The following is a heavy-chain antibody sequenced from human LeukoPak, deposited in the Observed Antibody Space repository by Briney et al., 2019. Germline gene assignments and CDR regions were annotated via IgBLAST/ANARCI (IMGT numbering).Heavy chain of an antibody. CDR3: ARHAPVDPPARAFDF. V-gene: IGHV4-34*01. CDR1: GGSFSDHY. Sequence: SETLSLTCAVYGGSFSDHYWSWIRQSPGKGLEWIGEINHSGSSNYNPSLKSRVTISVDTSKNQFSLRLTSVTAADTAVYYCARHAPVDPPARAFDFWGQGNLVIVSS. CDR2: INHSGSS. J-gene: IGHJ4*02. D-gene: IGHD2-2*01.